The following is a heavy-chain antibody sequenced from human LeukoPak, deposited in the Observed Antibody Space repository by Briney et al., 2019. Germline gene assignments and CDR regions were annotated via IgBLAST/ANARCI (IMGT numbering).Heavy chain of an antibody. CDR1: GFTFSSYW. D-gene: IGHD5-18*01. CDR2: IKQDGSEK. J-gene: IGHJ1*01. CDR3: ARRGNSDGSPEYFQH. Sequence: GGSLRLSCAASGFTFSSYWMRCVRQAPGKGREWVANIKQDGSEKYYVDSVKGRFTISRDNAKNSLYLKMNSLRAEDTAVYYCARRGNSDGSPEYFQHWGQGTLVTVSS. V-gene: IGHV3-7*02.